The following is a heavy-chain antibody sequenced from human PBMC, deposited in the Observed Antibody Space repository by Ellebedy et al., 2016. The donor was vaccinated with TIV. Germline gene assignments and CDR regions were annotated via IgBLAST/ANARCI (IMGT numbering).Heavy chain of an antibody. CDR1: GFTFSCCA. Sequence: PGGSLRLSCAAPGFTFSCCAMSWVRQAPGKGLEWVSVISNSGDTTYADSVKGRFTISRDNSKNTLYLQMNSLRAEDTAVYYCAKLGGINTWYAEYWGQGTLVTVSS. CDR3: AKLGGINTWYAEY. CDR2: ISNSGDTT. V-gene: IGHV3-23*01. J-gene: IGHJ4*02. D-gene: IGHD6-13*01.